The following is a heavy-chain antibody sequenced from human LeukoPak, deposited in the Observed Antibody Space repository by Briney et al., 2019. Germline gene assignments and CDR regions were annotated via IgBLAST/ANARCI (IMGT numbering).Heavy chain of an antibody. CDR3: ARSPRDNSSGYYYPSFCDY. CDR2: IYYSGST. J-gene: IGHJ4*02. D-gene: IGHD3-22*01. V-gene: IGHV4-39*01. Sequence: SETLSLTCTVSGGSISSSSYYWGWIRQPPGKGLGWIGSIYYSGSTYYNPSLKSRVTISVDTSKNQFSLKLSSVTAADTAVYYCARSPRDNSSGYYYPSFCDYWGQGTLVTVSS. CDR1: GGSISSSSYY.